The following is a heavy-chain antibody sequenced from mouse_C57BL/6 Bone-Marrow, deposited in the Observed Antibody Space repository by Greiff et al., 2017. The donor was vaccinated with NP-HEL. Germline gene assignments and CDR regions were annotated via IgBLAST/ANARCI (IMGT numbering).Heavy chain of an antibody. CDR1: GYTFTDYN. Sequence: VQLKQSGPELVKPGASVKIPCKASGYTFTDYNMDWVKQSHGKSLEWIGDINPNNGGTIYNQKFKGKATLTVDKSSSTAYMELRSLTSEDTAVYYCARFYYYGSKRYYYAMDYWGQGTSVTVSS. CDR2: INPNNGGT. V-gene: IGHV1-18*01. J-gene: IGHJ4*01. CDR3: ARFYYYGSKRYYYAMDY. D-gene: IGHD1-1*01.